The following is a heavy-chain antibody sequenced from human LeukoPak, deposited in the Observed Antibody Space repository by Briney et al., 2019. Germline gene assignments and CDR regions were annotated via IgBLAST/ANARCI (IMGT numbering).Heavy chain of an antibody. V-gene: IGHV3-53*01. D-gene: IGHD1-26*01. CDR1: GFTVSSNY. Sequence: PGGSLRLSCAASGFTVSSNYMSWVRQAPGKGLEWASVIYSGGSTYYTDSVKGRFTISRDNSKNTLYLQMNSLRAEDTAVYYCARGVPGATFDYWGQGTLVTVSS. CDR3: ARGVPGATFDY. J-gene: IGHJ4*02. CDR2: IYSGGST.